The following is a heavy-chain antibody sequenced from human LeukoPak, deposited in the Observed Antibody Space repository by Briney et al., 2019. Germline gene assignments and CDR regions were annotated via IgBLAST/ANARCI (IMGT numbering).Heavy chain of an antibody. J-gene: IGHJ4*02. CDR1: GGSISSSSYY. D-gene: IGHD6-6*01. CDR3: ARYSSSSLIFDY. Sequence: PSETLSLTCTVSGGSISSSSYYWGWIRQPPGKGLEWIGSIYYSGSTYYNPSLKSRVTISVDTSKNQFSLKLSSVTAADTAVYYCARYSSSSLIFDYWGQGTLVTVSS. V-gene: IGHV4-39*01. CDR2: IYYSGST.